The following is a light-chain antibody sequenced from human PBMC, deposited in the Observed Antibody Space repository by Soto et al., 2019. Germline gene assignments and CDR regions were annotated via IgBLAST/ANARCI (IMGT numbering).Light chain of an antibody. CDR3: SSYAGRANV. CDR1: SCDVGGYNY. V-gene: IGLV2-8*01. J-gene: IGLJ1*01. CDR2: EVS. Sequence: QSVLTQPPSASGAPGQSVPISCPGTSCDVGGYNYVSWYQQHPGKAPKLMIYEVSKRPSGVPDRFSGSKSGNTASLTVSGLQAEDGADYYCSSYAGRANVFGTGTKVTVL.